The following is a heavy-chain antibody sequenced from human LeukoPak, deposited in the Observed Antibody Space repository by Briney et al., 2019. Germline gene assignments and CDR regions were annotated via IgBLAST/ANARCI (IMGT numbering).Heavy chain of an antibody. J-gene: IGHJ4*02. CDR2: IYYTGST. CDR3: ARVDYSWKYVDY. CDR1: GGSISSSNYY. Sequence: SETLSLTCTVSGGSISSSNYYWDWIRQPPGKGLEWIGSIYYTGSTYYNPSLKTRVTISADTSKNQFPLKLSSVTAADTAVYYCARVDYSWKYVDYWGQGALVTVSS. D-gene: IGHD1-20*01. V-gene: IGHV4-39*01.